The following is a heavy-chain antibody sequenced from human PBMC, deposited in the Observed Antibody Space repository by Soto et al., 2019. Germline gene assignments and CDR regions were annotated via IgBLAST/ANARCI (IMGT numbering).Heavy chain of an antibody. CDR3: ASHRHGWSSSSMCDY. Sequence: ASVKVSCKASGYTFTSYGISWVRQPPGQGLEWMGWISAYNGNANYAQKLQGRVTMTTDTSTSAAYMELRSLRSDDTAGYYCASHRHGWSSSSMCDYWGQGTLVTVSS. CDR1: GYTFTSYG. V-gene: IGHV1-18*01. D-gene: IGHD6-6*01. J-gene: IGHJ4*02. CDR2: ISAYNGNA.